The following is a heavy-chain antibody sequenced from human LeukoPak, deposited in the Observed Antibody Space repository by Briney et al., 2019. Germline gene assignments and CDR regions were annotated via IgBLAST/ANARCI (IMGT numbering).Heavy chain of an antibody. J-gene: IGHJ5*02. CDR2: INPSGGST. CDR1: GYTFTSYY. D-gene: IGHD3-10*01. V-gene: IGHV1-46*01. Sequence: GASVKVSCKASGYTFTSYYMHWVRQAPGQGLEWMGIINPSGGSTSYAQKFQGRVTMTRDTSTSTVYMELSSLRSEDTAVYYCARAPRWDRITLNWFDPWGQGTLVTVSS. CDR3: ARAPRWDRITLNWFDP.